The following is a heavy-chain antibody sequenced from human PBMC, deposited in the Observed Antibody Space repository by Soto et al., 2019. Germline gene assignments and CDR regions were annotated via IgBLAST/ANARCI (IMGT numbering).Heavy chain of an antibody. J-gene: IGHJ3*02. D-gene: IGHD6-13*01. V-gene: IGHV3-15*01. CDR3: TTAAAAGPDAFDI. Sequence: GGSLRLSCAASGFTFSNAWMSWVRQAPGKGLEWVGRIKSKTDGGTTDYAAPVKGRFTISRDDSKNTLYLQMNSLKTEDTAVYYCTTAAAAGPDAFDIWGQGTMVTVSS. CDR2: IKSKTDGGTT. CDR1: GFTFSNAW.